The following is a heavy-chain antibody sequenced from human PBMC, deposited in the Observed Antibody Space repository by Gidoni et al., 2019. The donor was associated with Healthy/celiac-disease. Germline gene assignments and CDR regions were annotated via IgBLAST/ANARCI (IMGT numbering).Heavy chain of an antibody. D-gene: IGHD6-13*01. CDR1: GFSLSNARMG. CDR2: IFSNDEK. J-gene: IGHJ5*02. V-gene: IGHV2-26*01. CDR3: ARSGYSSSWYPYNWFDP. Sequence: QVTLKESGPVLVKPTETLTLTCTVSGFSLSNARMGVSWIRQPPGKALEWLAHIFSNDEKSYSTSLKSRLTISKDTSKSQVVLTMTNMDPVDTATYYSARSGYSSSWYPYNWFDPWGQGTLVTVSS.